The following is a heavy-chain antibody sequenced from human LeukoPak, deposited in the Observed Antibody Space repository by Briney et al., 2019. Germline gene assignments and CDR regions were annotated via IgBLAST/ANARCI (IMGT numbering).Heavy chain of an antibody. Sequence: GGSLRLSCVASGFTFSSYWMHWVREDPRKGLVWVSRINGDGRNINYADSVRGRFTISRDNAKNTLYLQMNTLRVEDTAVYYCTRDLMDYDVSTGLHHYYMDVWGQGTTVTVSS. J-gene: IGHJ6*02. CDR2: INGDGRNI. CDR1: GFTFSSYW. D-gene: IGHD3-9*01. CDR3: TRDLMDYDVSTGLHHYYMDV. V-gene: IGHV3-74*01.